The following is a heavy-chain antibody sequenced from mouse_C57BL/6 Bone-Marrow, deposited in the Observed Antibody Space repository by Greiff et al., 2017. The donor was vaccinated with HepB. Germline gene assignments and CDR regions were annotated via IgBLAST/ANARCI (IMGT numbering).Heavy chain of an antibody. V-gene: IGHV1-76*01. J-gene: IGHJ4*01. CDR2: IYPGSGNT. Sequence: VQLQQSGAELVRPGASVKLSCKASGYTFTDYYINWVKQRPGQGLEWIARIYPGSGNTYYNEKFKGKATLTAEKSSSTAYMQLSSLTYEDSAVYFCARTPYGNPSYYYAMDYWGQGTSVTVSS. CDR1: GYTFTDYY. CDR3: ARTPYGNPSYYYAMDY. D-gene: IGHD2-1*01.